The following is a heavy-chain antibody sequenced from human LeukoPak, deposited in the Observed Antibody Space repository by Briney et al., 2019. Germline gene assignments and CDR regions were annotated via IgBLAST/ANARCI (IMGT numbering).Heavy chain of an antibody. CDR2: IRYDGSNE. V-gene: IGHV3-30*02. CDR1: GFSFSGYG. J-gene: IGHJ4*02. CDR3: AKQMAVDYFDY. D-gene: IGHD5-24*01. Sequence: GGSLRLSCAASGFSFSGYGMHWVRQAPGKGLEWVAFIRYDGSNEYYADSVKGRFTISRDKSKNTLSLQMNGLRVEDTAVYYCAKQMAVDYFDYWGQGTLVTVSS.